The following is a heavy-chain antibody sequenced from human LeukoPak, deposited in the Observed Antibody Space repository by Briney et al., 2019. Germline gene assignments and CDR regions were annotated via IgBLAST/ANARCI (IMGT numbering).Heavy chain of an antibody. D-gene: IGHD5-18*01. CDR3: ARSGYSYGYFDY. J-gene: IGHJ4*02. CDR2: IYYSGST. Sequence: SETLSLTCTVSGGSISSYYWSWIRQPPGKGLEWIGYIYYSGSTNYNPSLKGRVTISVDTSKNQFSLKLSSVTAADTAVYYCARSGYSYGYFDYWGQGTLVTVSS. V-gene: IGHV4-59*01. CDR1: GGSISSYY.